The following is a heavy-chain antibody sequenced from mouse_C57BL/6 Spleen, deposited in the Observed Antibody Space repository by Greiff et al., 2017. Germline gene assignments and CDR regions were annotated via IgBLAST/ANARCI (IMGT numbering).Heavy chain of an antibody. J-gene: IGHJ3*01. CDR1: GYSITSGYY. CDR3: AREGDGYYSWFAY. V-gene: IGHV3-6*01. D-gene: IGHD2-3*01. Sequence: DVQLQESGPGLVKPSQSLSLTCSVTGYSITSGYYWNWIRQFPGNKLEWMGYISYDGSNNYNPSLKNRISITRDTSKNQFFLKLNSVTTEDTATYYCAREGDGYYSWFAYWGQGTLVTVSA. CDR2: ISYDGSN.